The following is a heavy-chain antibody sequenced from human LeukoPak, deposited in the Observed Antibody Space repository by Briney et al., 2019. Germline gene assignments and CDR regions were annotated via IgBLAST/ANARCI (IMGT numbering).Heavy chain of an antibody. D-gene: IGHD3-22*01. Sequence: PSETLSLTCTISGDSISSSSYYWGWIRQPRGKGLEWIGDIYYRGSTYYSPSLKSRVSISVDTSNNQFSLTLNSVTAADTALYFYARRRYYDSTGYLDWGQGTLVTVSS. CDR1: GDSISSSSYY. J-gene: IGHJ1*01. V-gene: IGHV4-39*01. CDR3: ARRRYYDSTGYLD. CDR2: IYYRGST.